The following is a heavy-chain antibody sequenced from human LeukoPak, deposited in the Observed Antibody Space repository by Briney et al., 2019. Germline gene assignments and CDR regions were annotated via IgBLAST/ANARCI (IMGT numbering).Heavy chain of an antibody. Sequence: GGSLRLSCAASGFTFSSYWMSWVRQAPGKGLEWVANIKQDGSEKYYVDSVKGRFTISRDNAKNSLYLQMNSLRAEDTAVYYCARHLPSEIAALAVGLFDYWGQGTLVTVSS. J-gene: IGHJ4*02. V-gene: IGHV3-7*01. CDR1: GFTFSSYW. D-gene: IGHD6-6*01. CDR2: IKQDGSEK. CDR3: ARHLPSEIAALAVGLFDY.